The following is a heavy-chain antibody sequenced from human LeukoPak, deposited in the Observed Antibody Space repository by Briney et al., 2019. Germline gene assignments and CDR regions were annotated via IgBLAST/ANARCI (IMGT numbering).Heavy chain of an antibody. CDR2: IRYDGSNK. CDR1: GFTFSSYG. Sequence: PGGSLRLSCAASGFTFSSYGMHWVRQAPGKGLEGVAFIRYDGSNKYYADSVKGRFTISRDNSKNTLYLQMNSLRAEDTAVYYCAKGDGAYLGATHSLSYWGQGTLVTVSS. V-gene: IGHV3-30*02. D-gene: IGHD1-26*01. J-gene: IGHJ4*02. CDR3: AKGDGAYLGATHSLSY.